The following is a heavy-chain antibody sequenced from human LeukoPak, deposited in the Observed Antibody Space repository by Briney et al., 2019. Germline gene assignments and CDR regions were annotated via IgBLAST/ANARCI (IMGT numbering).Heavy chain of an antibody. J-gene: IGHJ4*02. CDR1: GFTFSSYS. D-gene: IGHD6-13*01. V-gene: IGHV3-21*01. CDR2: ISSSSSYI. Sequence: PGRSLRLSCAASGFTFSSYSMNWVRQAPGKGLEWVSSISSSSSYIYYADSVKGRFTISRDNAKNSLYLQMNSLRAEDTAVYYCASTSTRGSSWFDFDYWGQGTLVTVSS. CDR3: ASTSTRGSSWFDFDY.